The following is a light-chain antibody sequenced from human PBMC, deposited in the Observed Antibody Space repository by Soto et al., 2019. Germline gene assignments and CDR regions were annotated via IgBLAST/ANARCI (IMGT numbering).Light chain of an antibody. V-gene: IGLV2-14*01. J-gene: IGLJ1*01. CDR1: SSNVGGYNY. CDR3: SSYTSSSTYV. CDR2: EVS. Sequence: SVLTQLASVSGSRGQSITISCTGTSSNVGGYNYVSWYQQHPGKAPKLMIYEVSNRPSGVSNRFSGSKSGNTASLTISRLHAEDEADYYYSSYTSSSTYVFGTGTKATVL.